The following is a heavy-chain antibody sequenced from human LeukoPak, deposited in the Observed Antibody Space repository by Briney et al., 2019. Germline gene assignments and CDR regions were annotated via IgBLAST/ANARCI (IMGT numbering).Heavy chain of an antibody. J-gene: IGHJ3*02. D-gene: IGHD3-10*01. Sequence: GGSLRLPCAASGFTFSSYAMHWVRQAPGKGLEWVAVISYDGSNKYYADSVKGGFTISRDNSKNTLYLQMNSLSAEDTAVYYCARAPGRNDAFDIWGQGTMVTVSS. CDR1: GFTFSSYA. V-gene: IGHV3-30-3*01. CDR2: ISYDGSNK. CDR3: ARAPGRNDAFDI.